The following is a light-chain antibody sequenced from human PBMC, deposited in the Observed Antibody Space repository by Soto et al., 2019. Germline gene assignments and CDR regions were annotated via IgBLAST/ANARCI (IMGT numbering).Light chain of an antibody. V-gene: IGKV3-11*01. CDR1: QSVSSY. CDR3: QQPPWK. Sequence: EIVLTQSPATLSLYPGEIATLSCRASQSVSSYLAWYQQKPGQAPRLLIYDASNRATGIPARFSGSGSGTDFTLTISSLEPEDFAVYYCQQPPWKFGQGTKVEIK. J-gene: IGKJ1*01. CDR2: DAS.